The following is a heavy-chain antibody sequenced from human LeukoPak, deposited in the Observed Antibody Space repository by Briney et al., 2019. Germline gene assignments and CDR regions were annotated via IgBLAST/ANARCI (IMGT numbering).Heavy chain of an antibody. J-gene: IGHJ1*01. CDR1: GYTFTSYD. D-gene: IGHD2-21*02. Sequence: ASVKVSCKASGYTFTSYDFSWVRQAPGQGLERMGWMNPNSGNTGYAQKFQGRVTMTRNTAITTAYMELSSLRSEDTAVYYCARVTNCGGDCYYFQHWGQGTLVTVSS. CDR3: ARVTNCGGDCYYFQH. CDR2: MNPNSGNT. V-gene: IGHV1-8*01.